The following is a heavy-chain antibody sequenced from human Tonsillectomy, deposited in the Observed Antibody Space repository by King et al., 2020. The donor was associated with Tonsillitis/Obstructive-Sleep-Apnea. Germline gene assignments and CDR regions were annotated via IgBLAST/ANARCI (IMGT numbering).Heavy chain of an antibody. CDR3: AGDLSRATSYYYGSGSYY. CDR2: ISAYNGNT. V-gene: IGHV1-18*01. Sequence: QLVQSGAEVKKPGASVKVSCKASGYTFTSYGISWVRQAPGQGLEWMGWISAYNGNTNYAQKLQGRVTMTTDTSTSTAYMELRSLRSDDTAVYYCAGDLSRATSYYYGSGSYYWGQGTLVTVSS. D-gene: IGHD3-10*01. CDR1: GYTFTSYG. J-gene: IGHJ4*02.